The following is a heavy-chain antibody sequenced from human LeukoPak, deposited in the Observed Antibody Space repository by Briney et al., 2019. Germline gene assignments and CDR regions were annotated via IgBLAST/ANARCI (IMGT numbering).Heavy chain of an antibody. Sequence: PSETLSLTCAVSGGSISSGGYSWSWIRQPPGQGLEWIGYIYHSGSTYYNPSLKSRVTISVDRSKNQFSPKLSSVTAADTAVYYCARDSADGYFDYWGQGTLVTVSS. V-gene: IGHV4-30-2*01. D-gene: IGHD2-8*01. CDR3: ARDSADGYFDY. CDR1: GGSISSGGYS. CDR2: IYHSGST. J-gene: IGHJ4*02.